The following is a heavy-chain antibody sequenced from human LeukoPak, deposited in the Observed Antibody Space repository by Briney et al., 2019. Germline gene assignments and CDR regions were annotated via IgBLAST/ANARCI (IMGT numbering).Heavy chain of an antibody. CDR1: GGTFSSYA. CDR3: ARDLLYNWFDP. CDR2: IIPIFGTA. J-gene: IGHJ5*02. V-gene: IGHV1-69*05. Sequence: VASVKVSCKASGGTFSSYAISWVRQAPGQGPEWMGGIIPIFGTANYAQKFQGRVTITTDESTSTAYMELSSLRSEDTAVYYCARDLLYNWFDPWGQGTLVTVSS.